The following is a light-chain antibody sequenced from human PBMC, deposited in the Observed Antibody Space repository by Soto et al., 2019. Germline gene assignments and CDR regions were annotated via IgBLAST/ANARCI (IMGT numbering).Light chain of an antibody. J-gene: IGLJ3*02. CDR2: LEGDGSY. Sequence: QLVLTQSSSASASLGSSVKLTCTLSSGHSSFIIAWHQQQPGKAPRFLMKLEGDGSYDEGSGVPDRFSGSSSVADRYLTISNLQFEDEADYYCETWDDNTLVFGGGTKVTVL. CDR3: ETWDDNTLV. V-gene: IGLV4-60*02. CDR1: SGHSSFI.